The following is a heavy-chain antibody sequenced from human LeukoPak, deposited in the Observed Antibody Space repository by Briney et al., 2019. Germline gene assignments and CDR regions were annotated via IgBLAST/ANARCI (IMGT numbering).Heavy chain of an antibody. J-gene: IGHJ3*02. V-gene: IGHV3-48*03. CDR2: ISSSGSTI. D-gene: IGHD3-3*01. CDR3: ARGRDYDFWSGTTPVNAFDI. Sequence: GGSLRLSCAASGFTFSSYEMNWVRQAPGKGLEWVSYISSSGSTIYYADSVKGRFTISRDNSKNTLYLQMNSLRAEDTAVYYCARGRDYDFWSGTTPVNAFDIWGQGTMVTVSS. CDR1: GFTFSSYE.